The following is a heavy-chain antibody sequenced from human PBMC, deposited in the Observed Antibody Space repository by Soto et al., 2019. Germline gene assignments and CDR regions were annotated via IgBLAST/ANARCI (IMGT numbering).Heavy chain of an antibody. Sequence: SVKVSCKASGGTFSTYTMSWVRQAPGQGLEWMGGIIPMFATTTYAEKFQGRVTITADESTNTAYMELSSLRYDDTAVYYCTRDLYYFDSSAYYGHNWFDPWGQGTRVTVSS. CDR3: TRDLYYFDSSAYYGHNWFDP. J-gene: IGHJ5*02. CDR1: GGTFSTYT. V-gene: IGHV1-69*13. CDR2: IIPMFATT. D-gene: IGHD3-22*01.